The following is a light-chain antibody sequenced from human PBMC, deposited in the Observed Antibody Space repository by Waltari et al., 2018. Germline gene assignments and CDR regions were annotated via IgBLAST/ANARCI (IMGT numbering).Light chain of an antibody. CDR3: AAWDDSLNGYV. V-gene: IGLV1-44*01. J-gene: IGLJ1*01. CDR2: SNN. Sequence: QSVLTQPPSASGTPGQRVTISCSGSSSNIGSNTVNWYQQVPGTAPKPLIYSNNQRPSGVPDRFSGSKSGTSASLAISGLQSGDEADYYCAAWDDSLNGYVFGTGTKVTVL. CDR1: SSNIGSNT.